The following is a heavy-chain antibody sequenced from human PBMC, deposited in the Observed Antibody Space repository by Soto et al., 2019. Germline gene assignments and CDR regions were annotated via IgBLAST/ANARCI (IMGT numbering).Heavy chain of an antibody. D-gene: IGHD5-12*01. CDR2: FDPEDGET. CDR3: AKGLDIVATFDYYAMDV. J-gene: IGHJ6*02. CDR1: GYTLTELS. Sequence: ASVKVSCKVSGYTLTELSMHWVRQAPGKGLEWMGGFDPEDGETIYAQKFQGRVTMTEDTSTDTAYMELSSLRAEDTAVYYCAKGLDIVATFDYYAMDVWGQGTTVTVSS. V-gene: IGHV1-24*01.